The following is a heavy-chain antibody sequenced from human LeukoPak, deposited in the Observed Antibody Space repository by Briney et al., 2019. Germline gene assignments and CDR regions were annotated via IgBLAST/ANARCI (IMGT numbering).Heavy chain of an antibody. D-gene: IGHD5-24*01. Sequence: SETLSLTCTVSGGSISSGGYYWSWIRQHPGKGLEWIGYIYYSGSTYYNPSLKSRVTISVDTSKNQFSLKVSSVTAADTAVYYCARFGPSRDGYNCADYWGQGTLVTVSS. V-gene: IGHV4-31*03. J-gene: IGHJ4*02. CDR1: GGSISSGGYY. CDR2: IYYSGST. CDR3: ARFGPSRDGYNCADY.